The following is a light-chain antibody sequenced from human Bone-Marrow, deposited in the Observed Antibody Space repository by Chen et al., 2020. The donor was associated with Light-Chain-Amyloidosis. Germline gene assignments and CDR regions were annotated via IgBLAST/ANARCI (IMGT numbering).Light chain of an antibody. J-gene: IGLJ2*01. CDR2: DVS. CDR1: ICDVVHYNY. Sequence: QSALTQPSSVSASAGHSLTASCTGTICDVVHYNYVPWYQQHPGKAPKIVINDVSNRPSGVSNRFSASKSGNTASLAVSGLRAEDEADYDCSSYASTYTLKFGGVTKLTVL. CDR3: SSYASTYTLK. V-gene: IGLV2-14*03.